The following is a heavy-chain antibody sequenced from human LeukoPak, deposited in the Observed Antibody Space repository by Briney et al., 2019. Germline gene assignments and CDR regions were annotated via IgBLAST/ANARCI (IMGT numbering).Heavy chain of an antibody. Sequence: GGSLRLSCAASGFTFSSYSMNWVRQAPGKGLEWVSSISSSSSYIYYADSVKGRSTISRDNAKNSLYLQMNSLRAEDTAVYYCAREFDGSASGAGYWGQGTLVTVSS. V-gene: IGHV3-21*01. CDR1: GFTFSSYS. J-gene: IGHJ4*02. CDR3: AREFDGSASGAGY. CDR2: ISSSSSYI. D-gene: IGHD1-26*01.